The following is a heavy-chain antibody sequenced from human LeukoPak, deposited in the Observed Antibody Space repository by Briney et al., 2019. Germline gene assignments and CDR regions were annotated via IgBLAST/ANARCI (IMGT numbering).Heavy chain of an antibody. CDR1: GGSISSSRYY. D-gene: IGHD5-18*01. CDR2: IYYSGST. J-gene: IGHJ3*02. Sequence: SETLSLTCTVSGGSISSSRYYWGWIRQPPGKGLEWIGSIYYSGSTYYNPSLKSRVTMSVDTSKNQFSLKLSSVTAADTAVYYCARDSRDTAMVTPLGAFDIWGQGTMVTVSS. CDR3: ARDSRDTAMVTPLGAFDI. V-gene: IGHV4-39*07.